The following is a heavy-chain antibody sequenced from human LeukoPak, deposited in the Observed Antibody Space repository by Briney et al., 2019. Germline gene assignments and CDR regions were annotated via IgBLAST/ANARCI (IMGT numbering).Heavy chain of an antibody. D-gene: IGHD1-20*01. J-gene: IGHJ4*02. V-gene: IGHV3-48*01. CDR1: GFTFSSYS. CDR3: ARESITGHRDFDY. Sequence: GGSLRLSCVASGFTFSSYSMNWVRQAPGKGLEWVSYISSGSRTIYYADSVKGRFTVSRDNAKNSLYLQMNSLRAGDTAVYYYARESITGHRDFDYWGQGTLVTVSS. CDR2: ISSGSRTI.